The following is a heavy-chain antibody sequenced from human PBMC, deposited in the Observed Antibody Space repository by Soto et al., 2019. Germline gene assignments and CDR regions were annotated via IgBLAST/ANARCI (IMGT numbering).Heavy chain of an antibody. D-gene: IGHD4-4*01. V-gene: IGHV4-31*03. Sequence: QVQLQESGPGLVKPSQTLSLTCTVSGGSISSGGYYWSWIRQHPGKGLEWIGYIYYSGSTYYNPSLKSRVTISVDTSKNQFSLKLSSVTAADTAVYYCARDPHLYSNYAGGYYYYRMDVWGQGTTVTVSS. J-gene: IGHJ6*02. CDR2: IYYSGST. CDR3: ARDPHLYSNYAGGYYYYRMDV. CDR1: GGSISSGGYY.